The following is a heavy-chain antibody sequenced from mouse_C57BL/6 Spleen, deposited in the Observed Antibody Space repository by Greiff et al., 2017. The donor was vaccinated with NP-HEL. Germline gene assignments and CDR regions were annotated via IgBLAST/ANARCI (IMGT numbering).Heavy chain of an antibody. Sequence: VQLQQSGAELAKPGASVKLSCKASGYTFTSYWMHWVKQRPGQGLEWIGYINPSSGYTKYNQKFKDKATMTADKSSSTAYMQLSSLTSEDSAVYYCASYYYCSSLFAYWGQGTLVTVSA. CDR3: ASYYYCSSLFAY. CDR1: GYTFTSYW. D-gene: IGHD1-1*01. CDR2: INPSSGYT. V-gene: IGHV1-7*01. J-gene: IGHJ3*01.